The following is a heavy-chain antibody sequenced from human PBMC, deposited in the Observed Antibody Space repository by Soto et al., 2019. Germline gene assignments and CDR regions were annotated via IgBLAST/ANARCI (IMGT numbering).Heavy chain of an antibody. Sequence: TLSLTCAVYGGSFSGYYWNWIRQPPGKGLEWIGEINHSGSTNYNPSLKSRVTISVDTSKNQFSLKLSSVTAADTAVYYCARENYDFWSGYNYYGMDVWGQGTTVTVSS. J-gene: IGHJ6*02. CDR2: INHSGST. CDR3: ARENYDFWSGYNYYGMDV. CDR1: GGSFSGYY. V-gene: IGHV4-34*01. D-gene: IGHD3-3*01.